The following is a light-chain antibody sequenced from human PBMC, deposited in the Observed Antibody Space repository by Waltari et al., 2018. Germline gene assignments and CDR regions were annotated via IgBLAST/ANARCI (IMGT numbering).Light chain of an antibody. Sequence: DIVMTQSPDSLAVSLGERATINCKSSPSVLYSSANKSSLNWYQQKPGQPPNLLSYWPATPEAGVPYRISGAGSGTDFTLTLSRLQSEDVAVYYCQQYYSTPLTFGGGTKVEIK. V-gene: IGKV4-1*01. CDR2: WPA. CDR1: PSVLYSSANKSS. J-gene: IGKJ4*01. CDR3: QQYYSTPLT.